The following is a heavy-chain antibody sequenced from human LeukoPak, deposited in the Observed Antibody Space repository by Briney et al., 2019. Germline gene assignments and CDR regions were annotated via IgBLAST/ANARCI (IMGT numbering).Heavy chain of an antibody. CDR1: GYTFSSYG. J-gene: IGHJ5*02. D-gene: IGHD3-10*01. CDR3: ATRAYYYGSGSYHTWFDP. Sequence: WASVKVSCKASGYTFSSYGISWVRQAPGQGLEWMGWISAYNGNTNYAQKLQGRVTMTTDTSTDTAYMELSSLRSEDTAVYYCATRAYYYGSGSYHTWFDPWGQGTLVTVSS. CDR2: ISAYNGNT. V-gene: IGHV1-18*01.